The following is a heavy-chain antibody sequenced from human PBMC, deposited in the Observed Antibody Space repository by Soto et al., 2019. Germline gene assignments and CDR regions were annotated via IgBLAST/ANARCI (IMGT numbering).Heavy chain of an antibody. Sequence: EVQLVESGGGLVQPGESLRLSCAASGFTFSGSAMYWVRQAPGKGLEWVGRIRSKPNNYATAYAASVKGRFSISRDDSKNTAYLQVNGLKTEDTAVYYCSGGQNDYNYYYYYPMDVWGRGTTVTVSS. CDR2: IRSKPNNYAT. CDR3: SGGQNDYNYYYYYPMDV. CDR1: GFTFSGSA. J-gene: IGHJ6*02. D-gene: IGHD4-4*01. V-gene: IGHV3-73*02.